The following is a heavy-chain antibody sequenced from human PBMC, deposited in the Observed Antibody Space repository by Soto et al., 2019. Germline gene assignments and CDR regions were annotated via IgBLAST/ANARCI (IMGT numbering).Heavy chain of an antibody. CDR3: AKALRLGYCRGGSCYPPIFFDY. Sequence: GGSLRLSCAASGFTFSSYAMSWVRQAPGKGLEWVSAISGSGGSTYYADSVKGRFTISRDNSKNTLYLQMNSLRAEDTAVYYCAKALRLGYCRGGSCYPPIFFDYWGQGTLVTVSS. J-gene: IGHJ4*02. D-gene: IGHD2-15*01. CDR1: GFTFSSYA. V-gene: IGHV3-23*01. CDR2: ISGSGGST.